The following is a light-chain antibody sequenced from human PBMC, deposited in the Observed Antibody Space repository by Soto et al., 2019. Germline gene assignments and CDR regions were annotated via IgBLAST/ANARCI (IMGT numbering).Light chain of an antibody. V-gene: IGLV2-14*01. Sequence: QSVLTQPASVSGSPGQSITISCTGTSSDVGGYKYVSWYQQYPGKAPKLMIYEASYRPSGVSNRFSGSKSGNTASLTISGLQAEDEADYYCSSYTISSRYVFGTGTKVTVL. CDR1: SSDVGGYKY. CDR2: EAS. J-gene: IGLJ1*01. CDR3: SSYTISSRYV.